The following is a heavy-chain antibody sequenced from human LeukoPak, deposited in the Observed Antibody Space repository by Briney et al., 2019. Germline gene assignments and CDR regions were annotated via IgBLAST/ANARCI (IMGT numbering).Heavy chain of an antibody. CDR1: GFTFDDYA. D-gene: IGHD3-22*01. CDR2: ISWNSGSI. J-gene: IGHJ3*02. CDR3: AKDINYYDSSGFDAFDI. Sequence: RSLRLSCAASGFTFDDYAMHWVRQPPGKGLEWVSGISWNSGSIGYADSVKGRFTISRDNAKNSLYLQMNSLRAEDTALYYCAKDINYYDSSGFDAFDIWGQGTMVTVSS. V-gene: IGHV3-9*01.